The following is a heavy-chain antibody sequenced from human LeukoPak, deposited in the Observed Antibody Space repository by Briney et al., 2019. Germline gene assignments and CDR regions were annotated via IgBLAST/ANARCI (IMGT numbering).Heavy chain of an antibody. J-gene: IGHJ4*02. CDR3: ARTDLGELSLRFDY. D-gene: IGHD3-16*02. V-gene: IGHV3-30-3*01. CDR2: ISYDGSNK. CDR1: GFTFSSYA. Sequence: GGSLRLSCAASGFTFSSYAMHWVRQAPGKRLEWVAVISYDGSNKYYADSVKGRFTISRDNSKNTLYLQMNSLRAEDTAVYYCARTDLGELSLRFDYWGQGTLVTVSS.